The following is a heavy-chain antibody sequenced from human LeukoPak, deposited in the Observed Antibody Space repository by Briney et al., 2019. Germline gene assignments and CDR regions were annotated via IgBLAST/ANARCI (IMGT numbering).Heavy chain of an antibody. CDR1: GFTFSSYW. D-gene: IGHD6-13*01. CDR2: IKQDGSEK. J-gene: IGHJ3*01. CDR3: ARVGYSRSWHSGSAFDV. V-gene: IGHV3-7*01. Sequence: GGSLRLSCAASGFTFSSYWMSWVRQAPGKGLEWVANIKQDGSEKYYVDSVKGRFTISRDNAKNSLSLQMNSLRVEDTAVYYCARVGYSRSWHSGSAFDVWGQGTVVTVSS.